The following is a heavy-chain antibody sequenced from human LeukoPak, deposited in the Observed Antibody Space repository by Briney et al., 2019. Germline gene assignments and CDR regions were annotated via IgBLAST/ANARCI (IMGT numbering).Heavy chain of an antibody. CDR3: AKDQRGYCSGGTCSFDY. D-gene: IGHD2-15*01. CDR1: GFTFSSYA. Sequence: GGSLRLSCAASGFTFSSYAMSWVRQAPGKGLEWVSAISGSGGSTYYADSVKGRFTIFRDNSKNTLYLQMNSLRAEDTAVYYCAKDQRGYCSGGTCSFDYWGQGTLVTVSS. CDR2: ISGSGGST. V-gene: IGHV3-23*01. J-gene: IGHJ4*02.